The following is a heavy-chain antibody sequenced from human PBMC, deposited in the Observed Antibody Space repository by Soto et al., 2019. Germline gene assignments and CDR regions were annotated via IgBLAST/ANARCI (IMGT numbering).Heavy chain of an antibody. CDR3: AHSLRGGPFDY. Sequence: QITLKESGPTLVKPTQNLTLTCTFSGISLSTSGVGVGWIRQPPGKALEWLALIYWNDDKRYSPSLKTRLTITKDTSKNQVVLTMTNMDPVDTATYYCAHSLRGGPFDYWGQGTLVTVSS. CDR2: IYWNDDK. CDR1: GISLSTSGVG. J-gene: IGHJ4*02. D-gene: IGHD2-15*01. V-gene: IGHV2-5*01.